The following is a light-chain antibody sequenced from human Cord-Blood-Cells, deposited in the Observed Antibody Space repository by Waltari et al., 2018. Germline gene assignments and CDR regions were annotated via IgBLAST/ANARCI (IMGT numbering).Light chain of an antibody. CDR1: QSVSSN. J-gene: IGKJ4*01. Sequence: EIVMTQSPATLSVSPGESAPLPCRASQSVSSNLAWYQQKPGQAPRLLIYGASTRATGIPARFSGSGSGTEFTLTISSLQSEDFAVYYCQQYNNWPLLTFGGGTKVEIK. CDR2: GAS. V-gene: IGKV3-15*01. CDR3: QQYNNWPLLT.